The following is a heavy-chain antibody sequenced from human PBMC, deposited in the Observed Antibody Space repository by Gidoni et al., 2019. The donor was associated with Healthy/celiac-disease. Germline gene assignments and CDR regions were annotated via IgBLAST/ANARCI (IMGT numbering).Heavy chain of an antibody. CDR1: GGTFSSYA. D-gene: IGHD4-4*01. CDR2: IIHIFGTA. J-gene: IGHJ4*02. V-gene: IGHV1-69*01. Sequence: QVQLVQSGAEVKKPGSSVKVSCKAYGGTFSSYAISWVRQATGQGLEWMGGIIHIFGTANYAQKFQGRVTITADESTSTAYMELNSLRSEDTAVYYCATRDYIEYYFDYWGQGTLVTVSS. CDR3: ATRDYIEYYFDY.